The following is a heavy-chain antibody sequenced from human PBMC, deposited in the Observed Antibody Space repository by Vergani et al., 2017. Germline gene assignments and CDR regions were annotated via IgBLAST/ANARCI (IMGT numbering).Heavy chain of an antibody. CDR1: GGTFSSYA. J-gene: IGHJ3*02. CDR3: ATSQPYSSSWYLTRSDAFDI. D-gene: IGHD6-13*01. Sequence: QVQLVQSGAEVKKPGASVKVSCKASGGTFSSYAISWVRQAPGQGLEWMGRIIPILGIANYAQKFQGRVTITADKSTSTAYMELRSLRSDDTAVYYCATSQPYSSSWYLTRSDAFDIWGQGTMVTVSS. CDR2: IIPILGIA. V-gene: IGHV1-69*04.